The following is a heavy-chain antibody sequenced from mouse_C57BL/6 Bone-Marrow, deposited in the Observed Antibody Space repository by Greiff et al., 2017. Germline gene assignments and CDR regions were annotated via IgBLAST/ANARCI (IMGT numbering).Heavy chain of an antibody. CDR1: GYTFTDYE. J-gene: IGHJ3*01. CDR3: TRSDSVAWFAY. CDR2: IDPEIGGT. Sequence: QVQLQQSGAELVRPGASVTLSCKASGYTFTDYEMHWVKQTPVHGLEWIGAIDPEIGGTAYNQKFKGKAILTADKSSSTAYMELRSLTSEDSAVYYCTRSDSVAWFAYWGQGTLVTVSA. V-gene: IGHV1-15*01. D-gene: IGHD2-12*01.